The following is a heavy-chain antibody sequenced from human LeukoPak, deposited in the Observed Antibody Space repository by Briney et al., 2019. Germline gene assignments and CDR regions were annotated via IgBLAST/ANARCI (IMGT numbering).Heavy chain of an antibody. D-gene: IGHD1-26*01. CDR2: INPNSGGT. J-gene: IGHJ4*02. CDR3: ARELSGYFDY. CDR1: GYTFTCYY. Sequence: ASVKVSFKASGYTFTCYYMHWVRQAPGQGREWMGRINPNSGGTNYAQKFQGRVTITRDTSISTAYMELSRLRSDDTAVYYCARELSGYFDYWGQGTLVTVSS. V-gene: IGHV1-2*06.